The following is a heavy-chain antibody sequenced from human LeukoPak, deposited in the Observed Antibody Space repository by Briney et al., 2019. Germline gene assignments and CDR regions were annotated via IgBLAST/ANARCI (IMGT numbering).Heavy chain of an antibody. CDR3: ARVECSTSCYMGYWFDP. J-gene: IGHJ5*02. V-gene: IGHV3-23*01. CDR1: GITLSNYG. D-gene: IGHD2-2*02. CDR2: LSGSGGGT. Sequence: GGSLRLSCAVSGITLSNYGMSWVRQAPGKGLEWVAGLSGSGGGTNYADSVQGRFTISRDNPKNTLYLQMNSLRAEDTAVYYCARVECSTSCYMGYWFDPWGQGTLVTVSS.